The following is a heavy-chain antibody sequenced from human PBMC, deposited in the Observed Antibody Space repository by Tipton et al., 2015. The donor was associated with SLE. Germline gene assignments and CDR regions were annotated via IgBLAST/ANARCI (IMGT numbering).Heavy chain of an antibody. D-gene: IGHD1-1*01. J-gene: IGHJ4*02. CDR2: IYYSGST. V-gene: IGHV4-59*05. CDR1: GGSISSYY. Sequence: LRLSCTVSGGSISSYYWSWIRQPAGKGLEWIGRIYYSGSTYYNPSLKSRVTISVDTSKNQFSLKLSSVTAADTAVYYCARDWSLERGGTFDYWGQGTLVTVSS. CDR3: ARDWSLERGGTFDY.